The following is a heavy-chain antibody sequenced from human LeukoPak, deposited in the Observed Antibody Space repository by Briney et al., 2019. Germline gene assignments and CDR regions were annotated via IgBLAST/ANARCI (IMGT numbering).Heavy chain of an antibody. CDR2: ISAYNGNT. Sequence: ASVKVSCKASGYTFTSYGISWVRQAPGQGLEWMGWISAYNGNTNYAQKLQGRVTMTTDTSTSTAYMELRSLRSDDTAVYYCATRHSRRYDFWSGYGAFDIWGQGTMVTVSS. V-gene: IGHV1-18*01. J-gene: IGHJ3*02. CDR3: ATRHSRRYDFWSGYGAFDI. CDR1: GYTFTSYG. D-gene: IGHD3-3*01.